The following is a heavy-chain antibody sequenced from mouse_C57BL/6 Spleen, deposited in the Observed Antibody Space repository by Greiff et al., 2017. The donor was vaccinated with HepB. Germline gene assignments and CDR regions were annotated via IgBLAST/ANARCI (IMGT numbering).Heavy chain of an antibody. CDR2: IDPSDSET. CDR3: ARRVTYYFDD. D-gene: IGHD2-12*01. CDR1: GYTFTSYW. Sequence: QVQLQQPGAELVRPGSSVKLSCKASGYTFTSYWMHWVKQRPIQGLEWIGNIDPSDSETHYNQKFKDKATLTEDKSSSTAYMQLSSLTSEDSAVYYCARRVTYYFDDWGQGTTRTVAS. V-gene: IGHV1-52*01. J-gene: IGHJ2*01.